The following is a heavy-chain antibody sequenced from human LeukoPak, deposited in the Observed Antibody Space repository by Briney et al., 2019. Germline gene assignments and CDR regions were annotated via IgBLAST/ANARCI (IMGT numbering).Heavy chain of an antibody. CDR2: IYYSGST. V-gene: IGHV4-39*07. D-gene: IGHD6-19*01. J-gene: IGHJ4*02. CDR1: GGSISSSYY. Sequence: PSETLSLTCTVSGGSISSSYYWGWIRQPPGKGLEWIGSIYYSGSTYYNPSLKSRVTISIDTSRNQFSLKSNNVTAADTAVYYCARIWYGSAWPTFDFWGQGTLVTVSS. CDR3: ARIWYGSAWPTFDF.